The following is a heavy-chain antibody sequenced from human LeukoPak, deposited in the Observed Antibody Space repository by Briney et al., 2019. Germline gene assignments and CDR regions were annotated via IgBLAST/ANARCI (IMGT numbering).Heavy chain of an antibody. CDR1: GGSISSSSYY. CDR3: ARLDYYGSGSYSDY. D-gene: IGHD3-10*01. Sequence: PSETLSLTCTVSGGSISSSSYYWGWIRQPSGKGLEWIGSIYYSGSTYYNPSLKSRVTISVDTSKNQFSLKLSSVTAADTAVYYCARLDYYGSGSYSDYWGQGTLVTVSS. V-gene: IGHV4-39*01. CDR2: IYYSGST. J-gene: IGHJ4*02.